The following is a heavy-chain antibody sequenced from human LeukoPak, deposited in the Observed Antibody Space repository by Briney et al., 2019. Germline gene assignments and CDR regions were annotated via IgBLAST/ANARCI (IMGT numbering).Heavy chain of an antibody. J-gene: IGHJ4*02. D-gene: IGHD2-21*01. V-gene: IGHV3-33*01. CDR3: ARDCDGENYFDY. CDR1: GFTFSSYA. Sequence: QTGGSLRLSCAASGFTFSSYAMHWVRQAPGKGLEWVALIWYDGTHKYYADSVKGRFTISRDNSKNTLYLQMNSLRAEDTAVYYCARDCDGENYFDYWGQGTLVTVSS. CDR2: IWYDGTHK.